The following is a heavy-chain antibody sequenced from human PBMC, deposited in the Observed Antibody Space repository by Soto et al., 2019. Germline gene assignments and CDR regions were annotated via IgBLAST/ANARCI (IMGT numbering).Heavy chain of an antibody. Sequence: SVKVSCKASGGSFSSYAISWVRQAPGQGLEWMGGIIPIFGTANYAQKFQGRVTITADKSTSTAYMELSSLRSEDTAVYYCARENPYSGSYDFDYWGQGTLVTVSS. CDR3: ARENPYSGSYDFDY. CDR1: GGSFSSYA. CDR2: IIPIFGTA. D-gene: IGHD1-26*01. J-gene: IGHJ4*02. V-gene: IGHV1-69*06.